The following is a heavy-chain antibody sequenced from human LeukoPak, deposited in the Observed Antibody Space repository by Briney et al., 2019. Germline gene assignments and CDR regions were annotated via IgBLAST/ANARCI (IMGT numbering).Heavy chain of an antibody. Sequence: PSETLSLTCAVYGGSFSGYYWSWIRQPPGKGLEWIGEINHSGSTNYNPSLKSRVTISVDTSKNQFSLKLSSVTAADTAVYYCARRNWGWPSIDYWGQGTLVTVSS. CDR2: INHSGST. CDR1: GGSFSGYY. CDR3: ARRNWGWPSIDY. D-gene: IGHD7-27*01. J-gene: IGHJ4*02. V-gene: IGHV4-34*01.